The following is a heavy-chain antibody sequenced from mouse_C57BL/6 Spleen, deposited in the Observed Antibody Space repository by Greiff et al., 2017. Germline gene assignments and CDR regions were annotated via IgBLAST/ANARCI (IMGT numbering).Heavy chain of an antibody. Sequence: QVQLQQPGAELVQPGASVKLSCKASGYTFTSYWMQWVKQRPGQGLEWIGEIDPSDSYTNYNQKFKGKATLTVDTSSSTAYMQLSSLTSEDSAVYYCARSRGAWFAYGGQGTLVTVSA. CDR2: IDPSDSYT. CDR3: ARSRGAWFAY. J-gene: IGHJ3*01. V-gene: IGHV1-50*01. CDR1: GYTFTSYW.